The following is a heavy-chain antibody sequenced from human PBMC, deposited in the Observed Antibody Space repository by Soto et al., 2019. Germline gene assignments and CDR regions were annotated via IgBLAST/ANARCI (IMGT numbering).Heavy chain of an antibody. CDR2: IYYRGST. V-gene: IGHV4-30-4*01. D-gene: IGHD1-26*01. CDR3: ARDDAVGYYFDY. Sequence: QVQLQESGPGLVKPSQTLSLTCTVSGGSISSGDYYWSWIRQPPGKGLEWIGYIYYRGSTYYNPYLQSRVTISVDTSKNQFSLKLSSVTAADTAVYYCARDDAVGYYFDYWGQGTLVTVSS. J-gene: IGHJ4*02. CDR1: GGSISSGDYY.